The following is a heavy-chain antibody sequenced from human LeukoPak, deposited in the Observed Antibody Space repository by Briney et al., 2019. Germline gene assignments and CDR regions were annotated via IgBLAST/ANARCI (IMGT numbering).Heavy chain of an antibody. CDR2: IIPILGIA. CDR1: GGTFSSYA. Sequence: ASVKVPCKASGGTFSSYAISWVRQAPGQGLEWMGRIIPILGIANYAQKFQGRVTITADKSTSTAYMELSSLRSEDTAVYYCARARVDGCMHYWGQGTLVTVSS. D-gene: IGHD2-8*01. J-gene: IGHJ4*02. CDR3: ARARVDGCMHY. V-gene: IGHV1-69*04.